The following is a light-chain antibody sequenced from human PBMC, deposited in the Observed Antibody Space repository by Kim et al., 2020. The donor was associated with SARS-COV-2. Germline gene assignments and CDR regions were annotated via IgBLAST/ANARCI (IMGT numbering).Light chain of an antibody. CDR1: GSNIGINA. J-gene: IGLJ3*02. V-gene: IGLV1-36*01. Sequence: RQRVTISCSGSGSNIGINAVNWYQQLPGKAPKLLIYYDDLLPSGVSDRFSGSKSGTSASLAISGLQSEDEADYYCAAWDDSLNGWVFGGGTQLTVL. CDR2: YDD. CDR3: AAWDDSLNGWV.